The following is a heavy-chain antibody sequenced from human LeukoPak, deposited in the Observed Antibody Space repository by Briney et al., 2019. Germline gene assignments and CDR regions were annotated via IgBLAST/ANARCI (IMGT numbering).Heavy chain of an antibody. CDR1: GDSISSGGHY. Sequence: SQTLSLTCTVSGDSISSGGHYWSWIRQHPGKGLEWIGYIYYTATTYYNPSLKSRVTISLDTSKKQFPLKLRSVTAADTAVYYCARTVSGYHLDYWGQGTLVTVSS. V-gene: IGHV4-31*03. D-gene: IGHD3-9*01. CDR2: IYYTATT. J-gene: IGHJ4*02. CDR3: ARTVSGYHLDY.